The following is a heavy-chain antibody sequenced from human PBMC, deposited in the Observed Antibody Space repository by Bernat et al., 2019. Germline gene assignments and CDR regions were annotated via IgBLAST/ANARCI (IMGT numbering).Heavy chain of an antibody. CDR2: IYYSGST. CDR1: GGSISSGYYY. D-gene: IGHD3-3*01. J-gene: IGHJ5*02. V-gene: IGHV4-30-4*01. CDR3: AVGWSGHPFDT. Sequence: QVQLQESGPGLVKPSQTLSLTCTVSGGSISSGYYYWSWFRQPPGKGLEWIGYIYYSGSTYENPYLKRRVTLAVDTSKNQFSLKLSLVTAADTAVYYCAVGWSGHPFDTWGQGTLVTVSS.